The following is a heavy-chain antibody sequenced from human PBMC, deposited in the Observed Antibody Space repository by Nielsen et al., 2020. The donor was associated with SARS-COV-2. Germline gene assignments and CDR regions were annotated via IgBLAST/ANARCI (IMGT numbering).Heavy chain of an antibody. D-gene: IGHD1-26*01. Sequence: GESLKISCAASGFTFSSYAMNWVRQAPGKGLEWVSALSRSGGTTYYADSVKGRFTISRDNSRNTLYLQMNSLRAEDTAVYYCAREQGARDYWGQGTLVTVSS. V-gene: IGHV3-23*01. CDR1: GFTFSSYA. J-gene: IGHJ4*02. CDR2: LSRSGGTT. CDR3: AREQGARDY.